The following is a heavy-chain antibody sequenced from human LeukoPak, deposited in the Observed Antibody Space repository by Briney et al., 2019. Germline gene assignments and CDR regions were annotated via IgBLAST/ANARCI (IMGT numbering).Heavy chain of an antibody. Sequence: ASVKVSCKASGGTFSSYAISWVPQAPGQGLEWMGGIIPIFGTANYAQKFQGRVTITTDESTSTAYMELSSLRSEDTAVYYCARVRGDYMDVWGKGTTVTVSS. CDR1: GGTFSSYA. J-gene: IGHJ6*03. CDR2: IIPIFGTA. V-gene: IGHV1-69*05. CDR3: ARVRGDYMDV.